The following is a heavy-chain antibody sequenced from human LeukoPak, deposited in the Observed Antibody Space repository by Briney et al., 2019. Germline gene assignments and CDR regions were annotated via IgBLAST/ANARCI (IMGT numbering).Heavy chain of an antibody. V-gene: IGHV3-7*01. CDR3: ARTIFGVVIPYYFDY. CDR1: GFTFSSYW. J-gene: IGHJ4*02. CDR2: INHNGNVN. Sequence: GGSLRLSCAASGFTFSSYWMNWARQAPGKGLEWVASINHNGNVNYYVDSVKGRFAISRDNAKNSLYLQMNSLRADDTAVYYCARTIFGVVIPYYFDYWGQGTLVTVSS. D-gene: IGHD3-3*01.